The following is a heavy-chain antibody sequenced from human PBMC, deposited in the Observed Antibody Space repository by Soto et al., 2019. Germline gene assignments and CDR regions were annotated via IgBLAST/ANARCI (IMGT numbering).Heavy chain of an antibody. CDR2: ISYDGSNK. J-gene: IGHJ6*02. D-gene: IGHD4-4*01. CDR1: GFTFSSYA. V-gene: IGHV3-30-3*01. Sequence: GSLILSCAASGFTFSSYAMHWVLQAPGKGLEWVAVISYDGSNKYYADSVKGRFTISRDNSKNTLYLQMNSLRAEDTAVYYCASGPSNRDRMDVWGQGTTVTVSS. CDR3: ASGPSNRDRMDV.